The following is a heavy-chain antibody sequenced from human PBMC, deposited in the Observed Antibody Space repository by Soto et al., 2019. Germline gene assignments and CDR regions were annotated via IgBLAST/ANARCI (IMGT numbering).Heavy chain of an antibody. CDR2: IYYSGST. D-gene: IGHD3-22*01. V-gene: IGHV4-59*08. CDR1: GGSISSYY. CDR3: ASTYYYDSSGYLTPFDY. J-gene: IGHJ4*02. Sequence: PSETLSLTCTVSGGSISSYYWSWIRQPPGKGLEWIGYIYYSGSTNYNPSLKSRVTISVDTSKNQFSLKLSSVTAADTAVYYCASTYYYDSSGYLTPFDYWGQGTLVTVS.